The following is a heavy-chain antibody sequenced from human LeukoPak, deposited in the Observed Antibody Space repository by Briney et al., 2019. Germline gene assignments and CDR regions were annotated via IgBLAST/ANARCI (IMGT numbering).Heavy chain of an antibody. D-gene: IGHD2-2*01. J-gene: IGHJ5*02. CDR2: INPSGGST. V-gene: IGHV1-46*01. Sequence: ASVKVSCKASGYTFTSYYMHWVRQAPGQGLEWMGIINPSGGSTSYAQKFQGRVTMTRDTSTSTVYMELSSLRSEDTAVYYCARENPAFGYCSSTSCPNWFDPWGQGTLVTVSS. CDR1: GYTFTSYY. CDR3: ARENPAFGYCSSTSCPNWFDP.